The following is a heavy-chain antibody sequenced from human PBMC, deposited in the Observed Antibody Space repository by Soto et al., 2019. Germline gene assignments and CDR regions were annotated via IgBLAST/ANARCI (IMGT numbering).Heavy chain of an antibody. Sequence: QVQLVQSGAEVKKPGASVKVSCKASGYTFTSYGISWVRQAPGQGLEWMGWISAYNGNTNYAQKLQGRVTMTTDTSTRTAYMELRGLRSDDTAVYYCARGGSYYCDSSGYFLPFDYWGQGTLVTVSS. CDR3: ARGGSYYCDSSGYFLPFDY. D-gene: IGHD3-22*01. J-gene: IGHJ4*02. V-gene: IGHV1-18*01. CDR2: ISAYNGNT. CDR1: GYTFTSYG.